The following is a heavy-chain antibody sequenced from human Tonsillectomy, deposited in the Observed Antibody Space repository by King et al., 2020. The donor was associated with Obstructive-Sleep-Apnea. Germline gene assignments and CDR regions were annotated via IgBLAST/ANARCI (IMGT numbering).Heavy chain of an antibody. J-gene: IGHJ4*02. D-gene: IGHD2-8*01. CDR1: GFNLEDYA. Sequence: DVQLVESGGGLVQPGRSLRLSCAASGFNLEDYAMHWVRQVPGKGLEWVSGISWNSGNIGCADSGRGRFTITSDNAKNSLYLQMNSLGAEDTALYYCAKDMGFATGGGFDYWGQGALVTVFS. V-gene: IGHV3-9*01. CDR3: AKDMGFATGGGFDY. CDR2: ISWNSGNI.